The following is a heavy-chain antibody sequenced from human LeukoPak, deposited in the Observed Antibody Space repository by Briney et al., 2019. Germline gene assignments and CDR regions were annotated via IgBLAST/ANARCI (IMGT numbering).Heavy chain of an antibody. Sequence: GGSLRLSCAASGFTFSSYSMNWVRQAPGKGLEWVSSISGSSSYIYYADSVKGRFTISRDNAKNSLYLQMNSLRAEDTAVYYCARLRHLDYWGQGTLVTVSS. CDR1: GFTFSSYS. CDR3: ARLRHLDY. V-gene: IGHV3-21*01. CDR2: ISGSSSYI. J-gene: IGHJ4*01.